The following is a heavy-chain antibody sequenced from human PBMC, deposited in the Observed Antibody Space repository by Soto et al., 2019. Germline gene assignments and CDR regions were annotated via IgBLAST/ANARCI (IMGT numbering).Heavy chain of an antibody. D-gene: IGHD3-10*01. CDR2: IYYSGST. CDR1: GGSISSSSYY. J-gene: IGHJ4*02. V-gene: IGHV4-39*01. Sequence: SETLSLTCTVSGGSISSSSYYWGWIRQPPGKGLEWIGSIYYSGSTYYNPSLKSRVTISADTSKNQFSLKLSSVTAADTAVYYCARRCSGGSGSYFCYWGQGTLVTVSS. CDR3: ARRCSGGSGSYFCY.